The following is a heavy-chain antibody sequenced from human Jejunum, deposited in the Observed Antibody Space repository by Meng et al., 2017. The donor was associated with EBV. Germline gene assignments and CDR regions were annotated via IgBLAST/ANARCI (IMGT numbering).Heavy chain of an antibody. Sequence: QLSLQGWGPGLGKPSETLSLTCTVSGGSISSSSYYWGWIRQPPGKGLEWIGTYYNSGSTYYNPSLKSRVTISVDTSKNQFSLKLISVTAADTAAYYCARQGPSGRTFDYWGQGTLVTVSS. CDR3: ARQGPSGRTFDY. CDR1: GGSISSSSYY. CDR2: YYNSGST. V-gene: IGHV4-39*01. D-gene: IGHD1-26*01. J-gene: IGHJ4*02.